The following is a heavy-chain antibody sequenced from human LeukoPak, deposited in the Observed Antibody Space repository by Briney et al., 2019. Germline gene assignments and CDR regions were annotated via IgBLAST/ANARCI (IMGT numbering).Heavy chain of an antibody. V-gene: IGHV4-59*01. D-gene: IGHD3-3*01. CDR1: GGSISPYY. J-gene: IGHJ4*02. Sequence: SETLSLTCTVSGGSISPYYWSWMRQAPGTGLEWIGNIFYSGSTNYNPSLKSRVTITIDTSNNQFSLNLWSMTAADTAVYYCARYMRNSGTYDFDYWGQGTLVTVSS. CDR2: IFYSGST. CDR3: ARYMRNSGTYDFDY.